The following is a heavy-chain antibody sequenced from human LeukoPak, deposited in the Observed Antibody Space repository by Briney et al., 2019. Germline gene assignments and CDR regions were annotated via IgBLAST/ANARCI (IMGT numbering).Heavy chain of an antibody. Sequence: ASVKVSCKASGYTFTGYYMHWVRQAPGQGLGWMGWINPDSGGTHYAQKFQGRVTMTRDTSISTAYMELSRLRSDDTAVYYCAREIFTVADAFDIWGQGTMVTVSS. D-gene: IGHD4-23*01. J-gene: IGHJ3*02. CDR1: GYTFTGYY. V-gene: IGHV1-2*02. CDR2: INPDSGGT. CDR3: AREIFTVADAFDI.